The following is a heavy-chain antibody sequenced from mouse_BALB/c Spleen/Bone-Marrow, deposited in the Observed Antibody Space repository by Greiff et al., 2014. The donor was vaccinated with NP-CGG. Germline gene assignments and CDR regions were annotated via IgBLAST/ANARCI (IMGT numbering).Heavy chain of an antibody. CDR2: ISTYYGDA. D-gene: IGHD2-14*01. CDR1: GYTFTDYA. CDR3: ERCGKVRNAMDY. V-gene: IGHV1S137*01. Sequence: VKLMESGAELVRPGVSVKISCKGSGYTFTDYAMHWVKQSHAKSLEWIGVISTYYGDASYNQKFKGKATMTVDKSSSTAYMELVRLTSKASAIYYGERCGKVRNAMDYWGQGTSVTVSS. J-gene: IGHJ4*01.